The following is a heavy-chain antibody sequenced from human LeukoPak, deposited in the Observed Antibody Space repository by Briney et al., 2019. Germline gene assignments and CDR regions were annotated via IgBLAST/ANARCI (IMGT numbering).Heavy chain of an antibody. V-gene: IGHV4-34*01. D-gene: IGHD2-2*01. J-gene: IGHJ6*03. CDR3: ARHRGRLSNMDV. CDR2: INHSGST. CDR1: GGSFSGYY. Sequence: SETLSLTCAVYGGSFSGYYWTWIRQPPGKGLEWIGEINHSGSTNYNPSLKSRVTISVDTSKNQFSLKLSSVTAADTAVYYCARHRGRLSNMDVWGKGTTVTISS.